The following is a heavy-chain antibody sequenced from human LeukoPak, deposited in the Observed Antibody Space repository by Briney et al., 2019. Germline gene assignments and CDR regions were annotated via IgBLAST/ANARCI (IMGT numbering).Heavy chain of an antibody. D-gene: IGHD3-10*01. CDR3: TRGSRFDY. CDR2: ISGSGGST. CDR1: GFTFSSYA. J-gene: IGHJ4*02. V-gene: IGHV3-23*01. Sequence: GGSLRLSCAASGFTFSSYAMSWVRQVPGKGLEWVSAISGSGGSTYYADSVKGRFTISRDNAKNSVYLQMNSLRVEDTAMYYCTRGSRFDYWGRGAPVTVSS.